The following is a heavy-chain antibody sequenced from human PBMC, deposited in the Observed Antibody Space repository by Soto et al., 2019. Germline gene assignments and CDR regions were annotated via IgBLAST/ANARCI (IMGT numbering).Heavy chain of an antibody. CDR2: IHPGDSDT. V-gene: IGHV5-51*01. CDR1: GYSFTSYW. Sequence: GESLKISCKGSGYSFTSYWIGWVRQMPGKGLEWMGIIHPGDSDTRYSPSFQGQVTISADKSISTAYLQWSSLKASDTAMYYCARHHTSSGWENYYYGMDVWGQGTTVTVSS. D-gene: IGHD6-19*01. CDR3: ARHHTSSGWENYYYGMDV. J-gene: IGHJ6*02.